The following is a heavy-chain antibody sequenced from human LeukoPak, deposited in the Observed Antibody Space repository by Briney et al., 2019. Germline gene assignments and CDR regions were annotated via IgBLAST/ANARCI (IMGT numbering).Heavy chain of an antibody. D-gene: IGHD2-15*01. V-gene: IGHV3-21*01. CDR3: VRGGAAGTNYYYYYYMDV. Sequence: GGSLRLSCAASGFTFSSYNMNWVRQAPGKGLEWVSSISRSSTYIYYADSVKGRFTISRDNAKNSLYLQMNSLRAEDTAVYYCVRGGAAGTNYYYYYYMDVWGKGTTVTVSS. J-gene: IGHJ6*03. CDR2: ISRSSTYI. CDR1: GFTFSSYN.